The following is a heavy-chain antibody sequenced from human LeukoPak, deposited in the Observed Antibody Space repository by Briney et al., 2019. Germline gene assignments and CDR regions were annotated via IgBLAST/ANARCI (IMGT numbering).Heavy chain of an antibody. V-gene: IGHV3-33*03. CDR1: GFTFTNYP. CDR2: LWSDGIKT. D-gene: IGHD1-7*01. J-gene: IGHJ4*02. CDR3: AKDMLGTVSDYFDD. Sequence: GGSLRLSCAASGFTFTNYPMHWVRQAPGKGLEWVAVLWSDGIKTDYADSVKGRFTISRDDSKNTLYLQMNSLRAEDTAIYYCAKDMLGTVSDYFDDWGQGTLVTVSS.